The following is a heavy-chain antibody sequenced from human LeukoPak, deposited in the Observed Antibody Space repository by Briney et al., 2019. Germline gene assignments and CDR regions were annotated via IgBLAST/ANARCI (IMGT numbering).Heavy chain of an antibody. J-gene: IGHJ5*02. CDR2: INHSGST. CDR1: GGSFSGYY. CDR3: ARRRLGGNWNSKEGAWLDP. V-gene: IGHV4-34*01. Sequence: PSETLSLTCAVYGGSFSGYYGSWIRQPPGKGLEWIGEINHSGSTNYNPSLKRLVTISVDTSKNQFSLKLSSVTGSDTAGYYCARRRLGGNWNSKEGAWLDPRGQGTLVTDSS. D-gene: IGHD1-7*01.